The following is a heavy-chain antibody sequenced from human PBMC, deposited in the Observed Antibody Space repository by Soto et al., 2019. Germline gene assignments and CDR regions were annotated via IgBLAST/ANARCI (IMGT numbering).Heavy chain of an antibody. CDR2: IHYTGIT. V-gene: IGHV4-39*01. CDR1: GVSISSSIYY. CDR3: ARRLYCSGGRCVALRFDP. J-gene: IGHJ5*02. D-gene: IGHD2-15*01. Sequence: QLQLQESGPGLVKPSETLSLTCTVSGVSISSSIYYWDWIRQPPGKGLEWIGSIHYTGITYYTPSLKSRITIAVNPSKNQFSLKLSSLTAEDTAVYYCARRLYCSGGRCVALRFDPWGQGTLVTVSS.